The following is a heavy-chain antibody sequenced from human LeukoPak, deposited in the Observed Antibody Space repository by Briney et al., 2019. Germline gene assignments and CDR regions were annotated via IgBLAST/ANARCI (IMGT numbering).Heavy chain of an antibody. V-gene: IGHV4-59*12. CDR2: IYYSGST. CDR1: GGSISSYY. CDR3: ATLATIRSVPH. D-gene: IGHD5-12*01. Sequence: PSETLSLTCTVSGGSISSYYWSWIRQPPGKGLEWIGYIYYSGSTNYNPSLKSRVTISVDTSKNQFSLKLSSVTAADTAVYYCATLATIRSVPHWGQGTLVTVSS. J-gene: IGHJ4*02.